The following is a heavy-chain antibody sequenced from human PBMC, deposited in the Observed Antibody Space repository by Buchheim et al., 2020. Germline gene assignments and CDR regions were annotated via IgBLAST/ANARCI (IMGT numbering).Heavy chain of an antibody. J-gene: IGHJ5*02. D-gene: IGHD4-17*01. V-gene: IGHV3-7*01. Sequence: EVQVVESGGGLVQPGGSLRLSCAASGFTFSDYWMSWVRQAPGKGLEWVANIIHDGSEKYYVDSVKGRFTISRDNARNILYLQMNSLRVEDTAVYYCAVTNWFNPLGQGTL. CDR3: AVTNWFNP. CDR1: GFTFSDYW. CDR2: IIHDGSEK.